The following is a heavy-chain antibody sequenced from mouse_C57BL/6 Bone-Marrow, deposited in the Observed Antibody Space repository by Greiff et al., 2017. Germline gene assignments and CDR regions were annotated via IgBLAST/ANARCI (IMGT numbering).Heavy chain of an antibody. CDR1: GFNIKDDY. J-gene: IGHJ4*01. CDR3: TTYSHYYGSSPMDY. D-gene: IGHD1-1*01. CDR2: IDPENGDT. V-gene: IGHV14-4*01. Sequence: EVHLVESGAELVRPGASVKLSCTASGFNIKDDYMHWVKQRPEQGLEWIGWIDPENGDTEYASKFQGKATITADTSSNTAYLQLSSLTSEDTAVYYCTTYSHYYGSSPMDYWGQGTSVTVSS.